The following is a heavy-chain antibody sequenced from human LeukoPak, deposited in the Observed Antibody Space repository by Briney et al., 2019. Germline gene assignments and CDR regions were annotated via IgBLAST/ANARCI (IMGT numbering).Heavy chain of an antibody. J-gene: IGHJ4*01. V-gene: IGHV3-74*03. CDR1: GFGFSNFW. D-gene: IGHD6-6*01. CDR3: AREADPSLYASSSPDY. Sequence: GGSLRLSCAASGFGFSNFWMHWVRQAPGEGLVWVYGIKTDGTTTVYAVSVKGRFTISRDNAKNTLYLQMKSLRVEDTAVYFCAREADPSLYASSSPDYWGQRTPVTVSS. CDR2: IKTDGTTT.